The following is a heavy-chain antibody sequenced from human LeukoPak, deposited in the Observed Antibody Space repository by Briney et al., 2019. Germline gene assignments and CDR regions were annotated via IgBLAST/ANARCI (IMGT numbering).Heavy chain of an antibody. J-gene: IGHJ6*03. Sequence: ASVTVSCKTSGYIFTDYYMHWVRQAPGQGLEWMGWIYPNSGGTNYAQKFQGRVTVTRDTSISTACMELSRLRSDDTAVYYCAREAYDSGNFRTDYYYMDVWGIGTTVTVSS. CDR3: AREAYDSGNFRTDYYYMDV. D-gene: IGHD3-10*01. CDR1: GYIFTDYY. V-gene: IGHV1-2*02. CDR2: IYPNSGGT.